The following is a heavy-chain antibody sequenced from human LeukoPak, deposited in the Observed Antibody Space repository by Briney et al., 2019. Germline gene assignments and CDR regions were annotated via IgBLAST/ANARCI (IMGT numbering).Heavy chain of an antibody. CDR2: ISGSGGST. J-gene: IGHJ4*02. Sequence: GGSLRLSCAASGFTFSSYAMSWVRQAPGKGLEWVSAISGSGGSTYYADSVEGRFTVSRDNSKNTLYLQMNSLRAEDTAVYYCASSRYGDYEYYFDYWGQGTLVTVSS. CDR1: GFTFSSYA. D-gene: IGHD4-17*01. CDR3: ASSRYGDYEYYFDY. V-gene: IGHV3-23*01.